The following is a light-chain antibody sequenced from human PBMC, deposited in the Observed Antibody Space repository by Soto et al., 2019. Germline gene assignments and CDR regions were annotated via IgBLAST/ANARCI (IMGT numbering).Light chain of an antibody. CDR2: WAS. CDR1: QSVLYSSNNKNH. V-gene: IGKV4-1*01. CDR3: QQYFSTPYS. Sequence: DIVMTQSPDSLAVSLGERAIINCKYSQSVLYSSNNKNHLAWYQQKPGQPPKLLIYWASTRESGVPDRFSGSGSGTDFTLTISSLQAEDVAVYYCQQYFSTPYSFGQGTKLEIK. J-gene: IGKJ2*01.